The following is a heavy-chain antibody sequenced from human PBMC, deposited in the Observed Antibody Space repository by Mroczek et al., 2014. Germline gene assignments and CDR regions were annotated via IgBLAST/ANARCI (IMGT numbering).Heavy chain of an antibody. J-gene: IGHJ5*02. V-gene: IGHV3-23*01. D-gene: IGHD2-2*03. CDR2: ISVVVVA. CDR1: DFTFSSYA. Sequence: VQLQQSGGGLVQPGGVPETLSCQPLDFTFSSYAMSWVRQAPGKGLEWVSAISVVVVAHTTQTPSKGRFTISRDNSKNTLYLQMNSLRAEDTAVYYCAKDLDIVVVPAAVWFDPWGQGNPGSPSPQ. CDR3: AKDLDIVVVPAAVWFDP.